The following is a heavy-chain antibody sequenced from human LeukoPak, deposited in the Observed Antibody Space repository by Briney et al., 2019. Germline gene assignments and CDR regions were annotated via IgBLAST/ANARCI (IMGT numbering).Heavy chain of an antibody. Sequence: SETLSLTCAAYGGSFSGYYWSWIRQPPGKGLEWIGEINSSGSTNYNAPLKSRVTISTDTSKNQFSLKLNSVTAADTAVYYCARLSTVTTSFDYWGQGTLVTVSS. CDR3: ARLSTVTTSFDY. CDR2: INSSGST. CDR1: GGSFSGYY. D-gene: IGHD4-17*01. J-gene: IGHJ4*02. V-gene: IGHV4-34*01.